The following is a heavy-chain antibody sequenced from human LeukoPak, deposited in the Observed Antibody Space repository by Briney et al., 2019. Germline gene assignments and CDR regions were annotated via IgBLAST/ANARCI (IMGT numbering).Heavy chain of an antibody. CDR2: IYSAGTT. J-gene: IGHJ6*04. V-gene: IGHV3-53*01. CDR3: ARDLAPLLWFGEPREV. D-gene: IGHD3-10*01. CDR1: GFNVSKSY. Sequence: GGSLRLSCAASGFNVSKSYLSWVRQAPGKGLEWVAVIYSAGTTYYADSVKGRFTISREKSTNTLYLQMNSLSAEDTAVYYYARDLAPLLWFGEPREVWGKGTTVTVSS.